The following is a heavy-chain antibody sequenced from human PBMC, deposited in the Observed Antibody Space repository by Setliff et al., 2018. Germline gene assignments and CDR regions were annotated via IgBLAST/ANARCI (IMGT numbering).Heavy chain of an antibody. Sequence: ASVKVSCKASGGTFSSYSMNWVRQAPGQGLEWMGWINTNTGNPTYAQGFTGRFVLSLDISVSTAYLQISSLKAEDTAVYYCARVFRRGYDYWGQGTLVTVSS. CDR3: ARVFRRGYDY. CDR2: INTNTGNP. D-gene: IGHD5-12*01. V-gene: IGHV7-4-1*02. J-gene: IGHJ4*02. CDR1: GGTFSSYS.